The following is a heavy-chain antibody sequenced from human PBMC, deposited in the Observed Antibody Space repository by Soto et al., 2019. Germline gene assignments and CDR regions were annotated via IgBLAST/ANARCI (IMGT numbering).Heavy chain of an antibody. CDR2: ISYDGSNK. D-gene: IGHD3-10*01. Sequence: GGSLRLSCAASGFTFSSYGMHWVRQAPGKGLEWVAVISYDGSNKYYADSVKGRFTISRDNSKNTLYLQMNSLRAEDTAVYYCAKNRASEYWFDPWGQGTLVTVSS. CDR3: AKNRASEYWFDP. J-gene: IGHJ5*02. CDR1: GFTFSSYG. V-gene: IGHV3-30*18.